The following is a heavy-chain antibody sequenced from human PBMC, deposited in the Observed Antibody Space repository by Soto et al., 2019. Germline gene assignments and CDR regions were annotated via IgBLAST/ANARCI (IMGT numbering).Heavy chain of an antibody. Sequence: EVRLLESGGGLVQPGGSLRLSCAASGFTFSNYAMSWVRQAPGKGLEWVSILSSSGGSTYYADSVKGRFTISRDNSKNRVYLQMNSRRAEDTAVYYCAKDGRRIGTLYFCFEYWGQGALVTVSS. CDR2: LSSSGGST. J-gene: IGHJ4*02. V-gene: IGHV3-23*01. CDR3: AKDGRRIGTLYFCFEY. CDR1: GFTFSNYA. D-gene: IGHD1-7*01.